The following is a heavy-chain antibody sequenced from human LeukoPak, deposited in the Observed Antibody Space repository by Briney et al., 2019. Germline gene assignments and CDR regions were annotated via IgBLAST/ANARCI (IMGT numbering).Heavy chain of an antibody. Sequence: GGSLRLSCAASGFTLSSYSMNWVRQAPGKGLEWVSSISSSSYIYYGDSVKGRFTISRDNAKNSVYLQMNSLRAEDTAVYYCARDLSGVAGYTYGRGIDYWGQGTLVTVSS. CDR3: ARDLSGVAGYTYGRGIDY. CDR1: GFTLSSYS. CDR2: ISSSSYI. V-gene: IGHV3-21*01. J-gene: IGHJ4*02. D-gene: IGHD5-18*01.